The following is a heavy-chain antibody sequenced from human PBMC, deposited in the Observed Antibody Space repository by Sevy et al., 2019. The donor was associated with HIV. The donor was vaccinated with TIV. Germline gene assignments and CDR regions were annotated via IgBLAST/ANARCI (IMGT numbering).Heavy chain of an antibody. CDR1: GFAXXXXX. V-gene: IGHV3-23*01. J-gene: IGHJ1*01. Sequence: GGSLRLSCVAXGFAXXXXXMXWVRXGXGKGLEWISTVSGXXDTTFSADSVKGRSTSSRDTSKKTLYLQMNSLRAYDTATYYCAKDSGMPXXXLXXXXXXFWGRGTLVTVSS. CDR2: VSGXXDTT. CDR3: AKDSGMPXXXLXXXXXXF. D-gene: IGHD2-2*01.